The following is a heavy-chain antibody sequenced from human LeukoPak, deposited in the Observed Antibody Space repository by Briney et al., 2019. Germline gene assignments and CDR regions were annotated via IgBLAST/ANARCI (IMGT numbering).Heavy chain of an antibody. J-gene: IGHJ4*02. CDR3: ARTEGEYYYDS. V-gene: IGHV4-34*01. D-gene: IGHD3-22*01. CDR2: INHSGSA. Sequence: SETLSLTCTVSGGSFSGYYCTWIRQPPGKGLEWIGEINHSGSANYNPSLKSRVTISLDTSKNQFSLKLSSVTAADTAVYYCARTEGEYYYDSWGQGTLVTVSS. CDR1: GGSFSGYY.